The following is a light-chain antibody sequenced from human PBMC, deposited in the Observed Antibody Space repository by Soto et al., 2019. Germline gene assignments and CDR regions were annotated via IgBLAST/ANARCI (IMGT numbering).Light chain of an antibody. V-gene: IGKV3-20*01. CDR1: QSVSSSY. J-gene: IGKJ1*01. CDR3: QQYGSTPRT. CDR2: GAS. Sequence: EIVLTQSPGTLSLSPGERATLSCRASQSVSSSYLAWYQQKPGQAPRLLIYGASSRATGIPDRFSGSASGTDFTLTIRSLEPEDFAVYYCQQYGSTPRTFGQGTKVEIK.